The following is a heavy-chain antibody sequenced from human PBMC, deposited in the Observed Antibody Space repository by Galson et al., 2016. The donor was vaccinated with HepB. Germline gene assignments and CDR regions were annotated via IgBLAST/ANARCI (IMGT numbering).Heavy chain of an antibody. CDR2: VHPSGST. D-gene: IGHD2-2*01. J-gene: IGHJ4*02. Sequence: SETLSLTCAVYFGSFSGYYLTWIRQPPGKGLEWIGEVHPSGSTYYNTSLQSRVTISVDTSRNQFSLKLTSVTAADTAVYYCARGTDRAKVGDYWGQGTLVTVSS. V-gene: IGHV4-34*01. CDR1: FGSFSGYY. CDR3: ARGTDRAKVGDY.